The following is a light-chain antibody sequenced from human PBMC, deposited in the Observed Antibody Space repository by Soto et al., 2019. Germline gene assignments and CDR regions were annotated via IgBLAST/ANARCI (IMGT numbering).Light chain of an antibody. J-gene: IGLJ2*01. CDR2: LNSDGSH. CDR3: QTWGSGIQV. Sequence: QLVLTQSPSASASLGASVKFTCTLSSGHRSYAIAWHQQQPEKGPRYLMKLNSDGSHRKGDGIPDRFSGSSSGAERYLTISRLQSEDEADYYCQTWGSGIQVFGGGTKLTVL. CDR1: SGHRSYA. V-gene: IGLV4-69*01.